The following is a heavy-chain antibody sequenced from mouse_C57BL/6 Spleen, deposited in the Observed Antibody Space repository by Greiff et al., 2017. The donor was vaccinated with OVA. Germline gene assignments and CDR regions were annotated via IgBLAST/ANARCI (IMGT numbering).Heavy chain of an antibody. Sequence: QVQLQQSGAELVKPGASVKISCKASGYAFSSYWMNWVKQRPGKGLEWIGQIYPGDGDTNYNGKFKGKATLTADKSSSTAYMQLSSLTSEDSAVYFCARSGDYDGYWCFDVWGTGTTVTVSS. V-gene: IGHV1-80*01. CDR2: IYPGDGDT. CDR1: GYAFSSYW. J-gene: IGHJ1*03. CDR3: ARSGDYDGYWCFDV. D-gene: IGHD2-4*01.